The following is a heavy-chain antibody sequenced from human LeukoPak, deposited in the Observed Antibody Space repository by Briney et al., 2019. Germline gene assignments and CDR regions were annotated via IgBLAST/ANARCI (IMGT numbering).Heavy chain of an antibody. V-gene: IGHV5-51*01. CDR3: ARLVTIFGVADSNDAFDI. J-gene: IGHJ3*02. D-gene: IGHD3-3*01. CDR2: IYPGDSDT. Sequence: GESLKISCKGSGYSFTSYWIGWVRQMPGEGLEWMGIIYPGDSDTRYSPSFQGQVTISADKSISTAYLQWSSLKASDTAMYYCARLVTIFGVADSNDAFDIWGQGTMVTVSS. CDR1: GYSFTSYW.